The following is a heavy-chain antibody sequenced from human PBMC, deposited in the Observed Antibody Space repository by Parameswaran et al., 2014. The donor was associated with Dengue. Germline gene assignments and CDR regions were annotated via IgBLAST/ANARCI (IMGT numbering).Heavy chain of an antibody. CDR3: ARKTTPDDY. CDR1: GFTFSSYN. Sequence: GESLKISCAASGFTFSSYNMNWVRQAPGKGLEWVSYISSSGTIYYSDSVKGRFTISRDNAKNSLYLQMNSLRAEDTAVYYCARKTTPDDYWGRGTLVTVSS. V-gene: IGHV3-48*01. CDR2: ISSSGTI. D-gene: IGHD1-7*01. J-gene: IGHJ4*02.